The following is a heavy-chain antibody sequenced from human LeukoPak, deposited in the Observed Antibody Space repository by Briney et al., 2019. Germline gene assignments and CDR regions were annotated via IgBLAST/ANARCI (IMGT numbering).Heavy chain of an antibody. D-gene: IGHD6-13*01. CDR3: ARAAYSSTWYSRYFDL. J-gene: IGHJ2*01. V-gene: IGHV3-7*01. CDR1: GFTFSSYW. CDR2: IKQDGSEK. Sequence: GGSLRLSCAASGFTFSSYWMSWVRQAPGKGLEWVANIKQDGSEKYYVDSVKGRFTISRENAKNSLYLQMNSLRAGDTAVYYCARAAYSSTWYSRYFDLWGRGTLVTVSS.